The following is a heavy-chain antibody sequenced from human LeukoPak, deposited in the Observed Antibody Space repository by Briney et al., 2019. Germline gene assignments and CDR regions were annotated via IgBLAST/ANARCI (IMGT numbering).Heavy chain of an antibody. J-gene: IGHJ3*02. CDR1: GDSISGYY. D-gene: IGHD1-26*01. V-gene: IGHV4-59*08. CDR3: ARPNSGTYPYDASDI. Sequence: PSETLSLTCTVSGDSISGYYWSWIRQPPRKGLEWIGHIYYNGNTNYNASLKGRVAISVGTPKNQFSLKVTSLTAADTAVYYCARPNSGTYPYDASDIWGQGTMITVS. CDR2: IYYNGNT.